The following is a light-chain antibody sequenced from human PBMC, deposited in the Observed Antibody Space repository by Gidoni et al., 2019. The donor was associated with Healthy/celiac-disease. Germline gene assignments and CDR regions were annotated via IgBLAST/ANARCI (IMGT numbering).Light chain of an antibody. V-gene: IGKV1-5*01. CDR1: QRISSW. CDR2: DAS. Sequence: GDRVTITCRASQRISSWLAWYQQKPGKAPKLLIYDASSLESGVPSSFSGSGSGTEFTLTISSLQPDDFATYYCQQYNSYCTFGQGTKLEIK. CDR3: QQYNSYCT. J-gene: IGKJ2*01.